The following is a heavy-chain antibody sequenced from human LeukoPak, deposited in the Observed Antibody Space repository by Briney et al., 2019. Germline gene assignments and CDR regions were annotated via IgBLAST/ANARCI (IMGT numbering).Heavy chain of an antibody. V-gene: IGHV4-59*08. D-gene: IGHD5-18*01. CDR2: IYYSGST. CDR3: ARLIYRGYSYGPYLDAFDI. J-gene: IGHJ3*02. CDR1: GGSISSYY. Sequence: PSETLSLTCTVSGGSISSYYWSWIRQPPGKGLEWIGYIYYSGSTNYNPSLKGRVTISVDTSKNQFSLKLSSVTAADTAVYYCARLIYRGYSYGPYLDAFDIWGQGTMVTVSS.